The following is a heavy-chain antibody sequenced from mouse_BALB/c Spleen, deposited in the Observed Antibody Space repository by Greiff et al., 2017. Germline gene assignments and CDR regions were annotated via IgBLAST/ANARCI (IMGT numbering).Heavy chain of an antibody. CDR3: ARDYYGYAMDY. D-gene: IGHD1-1*01. Sequence: QVRVKQSGPGLVAPSQSLSITCTVSGFSLTGYGVNWVRQPPGKGLEWLGMIWGDGSTDYNSALKSRLSISKDKSKSQVFLKMNSLQTDDTARYYCARDYYGYAMDYWGQGTSVTVSS. CDR1: GFSLTGYG. CDR2: IWGDGST. V-gene: IGHV2-6-7*01. J-gene: IGHJ4*01.